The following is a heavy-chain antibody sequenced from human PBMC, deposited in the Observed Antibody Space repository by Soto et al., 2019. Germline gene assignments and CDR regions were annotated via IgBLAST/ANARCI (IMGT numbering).Heavy chain of an antibody. J-gene: IGHJ6*02. V-gene: IGHV5-51*01. CDR1: GYSFTSYW. CDR3: ERGIYWNYYYYRYVKSV. CDR2: IYPGDSDT. Sequence: GESLKISCKGSGYSFTSYWIGWVRQMPGKGLEWMGIIYPGDSDTRYSPSFQGQVTISADKSISTAYLQWSSLKASDTAMYYCERGIYWNYYYYRYVKSVCGQGTTDPGSS. D-gene: IGHD1-7*01.